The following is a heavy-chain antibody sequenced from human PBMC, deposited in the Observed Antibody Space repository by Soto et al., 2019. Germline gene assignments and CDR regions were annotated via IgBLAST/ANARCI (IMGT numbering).Heavy chain of an antibody. CDR3: ARDPPSTRTD. CDR1: GYSISSGYY. CDR2: IYHSGST. V-gene: IGHV4-38-2*02. Sequence: SETLSLTCTVSGYSISSGYYWGWIRQPPGKGLEWIGSIYHSGSTYYNPSLKSRVTISVDTSKNQFSLKLSSVTAADTAVYYCARDPPSTRTDWGQGTLVTVSS. J-gene: IGHJ4*02.